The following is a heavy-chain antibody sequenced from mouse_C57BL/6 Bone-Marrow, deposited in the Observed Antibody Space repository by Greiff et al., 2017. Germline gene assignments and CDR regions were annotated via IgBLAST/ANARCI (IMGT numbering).Heavy chain of an antibody. D-gene: IGHD3-2*02. J-gene: IGHJ2*01. CDR2: IYPGGGYT. V-gene: IGHV1-63*01. Sequence: QVQLQQSGAELVRPGTSVKMSCKASGYTFTNYWIGWAKQRPGHGLEWIGDIYPGGGYTNYNEKFKGKATLTADKSSSTAYMQFRSLTSEDSAIYYCARYGGSSGYDYFDYWGQGTTLTVSS. CDR1: GYTFTNYW. CDR3: ARYGGSSGYDYFDY.